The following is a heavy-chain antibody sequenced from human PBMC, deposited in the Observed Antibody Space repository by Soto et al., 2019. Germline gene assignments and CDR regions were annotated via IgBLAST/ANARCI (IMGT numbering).Heavy chain of an antibody. V-gene: IGHV4-31*03. CDR2: IYSNGDT. D-gene: IGHD6-6*01. J-gene: IGHJ6*02. Sequence: QVQLQESGPGLVKPSQTLSLTCSVSSDSMNSGGYYWSWIRQHPGKGLEWIGYIYSNGDTHYNPSLKSRVTISVDTSKTQFSLNLTSVTAADTAVYYCARRGGSSSGYYYYAMDVWGQGTTVTVSS. CDR1: SDSMNSGGYY. CDR3: ARRGGSSSGYYYYAMDV.